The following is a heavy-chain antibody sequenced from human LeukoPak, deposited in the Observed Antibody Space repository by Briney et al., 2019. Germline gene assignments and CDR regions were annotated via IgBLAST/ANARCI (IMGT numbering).Heavy chain of an antibody. CDR2: IYYSGST. D-gene: IGHD7-27*01. CDR3: ARPVITGDNWFDP. CDR1: GGSISSSSYY. V-gene: IGHV4-39*01. J-gene: IGHJ5*02. Sequence: SETLSLTCTVSGGSISSSSYYWGWIRQPLGKGLEWIGSIYYSGSTYYNPSLKSRVTISVDTSKNQFSLKLSSVTAADTAVYYCARPVITGDNWFDPWGQGTLVTVSS.